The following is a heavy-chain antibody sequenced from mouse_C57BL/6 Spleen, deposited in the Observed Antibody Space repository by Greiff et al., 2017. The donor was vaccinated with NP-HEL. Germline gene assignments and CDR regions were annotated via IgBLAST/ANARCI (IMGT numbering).Heavy chain of an antibody. CDR1: GYAFSSSW. CDR3: AREDGYYPHYFDY. Sequence: VQLQQSGPELVKPGASVKISCKASGYAFSSSWMNWVKQRPGKGLEWIGRIYPGDGDTNYNGKFKGKATLTADKSSSTAYMQLSSLTSEDSAVYFCAREDGYYPHYFDYWGQGTTLTVSS. CDR2: IYPGDGDT. D-gene: IGHD2-3*01. J-gene: IGHJ2*01. V-gene: IGHV1-82*01.